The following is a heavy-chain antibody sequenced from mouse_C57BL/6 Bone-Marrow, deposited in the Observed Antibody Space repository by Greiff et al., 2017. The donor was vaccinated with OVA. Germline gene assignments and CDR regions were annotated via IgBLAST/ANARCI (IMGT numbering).Heavy chain of an antibody. D-gene: IGHD1-1*01. Sequence: EVQLQQSGPELVKPGASVKISRKASGYTFTDYYMNWVKQSPGQSLEWIGDINPTNGGTSYNQKFKGKATLTVDKSSSTAYMELRSLTSEDSAVYYCAREDYGSSYGWFAYWGQGTLVTVSA. CDR2: INPTNGGT. V-gene: IGHV1-26*01. J-gene: IGHJ3*01. CDR3: AREDYGSSYGWFAY. CDR1: GYTFTDYY.